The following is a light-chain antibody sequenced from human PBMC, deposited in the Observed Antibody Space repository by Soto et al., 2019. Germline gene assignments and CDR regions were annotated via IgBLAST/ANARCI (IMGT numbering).Light chain of an antibody. V-gene: IGLV3-21*04. Sequence: SYELTQPPSVSVAPGKTARITCGGNNIGSKSVHWYQQKPGQAPVLVIYYASDRPSGIPERFSGSNSGNTATLTISRVEAGDEADYYCQVWDSSSDHPGDVFGTGTKLTVL. CDR2: YAS. CDR3: QVWDSSSDHPGDV. J-gene: IGLJ1*01. CDR1: NIGSKS.